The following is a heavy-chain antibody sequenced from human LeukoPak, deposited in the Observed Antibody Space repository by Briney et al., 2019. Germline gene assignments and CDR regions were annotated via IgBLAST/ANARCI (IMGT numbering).Heavy chain of an antibody. V-gene: IGHV3-23*01. CDR2: ISGSGGST. D-gene: IGHD6-19*01. J-gene: IGHJ3*02. Sequence: GGSLRLSCAASGFTFSSYAMRWVRQAPGKGLDWVSAISGSGGSTYYADSVKGRFTISRDNSKNTLYLQMNSLRAEDTAVYYCAKVTSSGWYGAFDIWGQGTMVTVSS. CDR1: GFTFSSYA. CDR3: AKVTSSGWYGAFDI.